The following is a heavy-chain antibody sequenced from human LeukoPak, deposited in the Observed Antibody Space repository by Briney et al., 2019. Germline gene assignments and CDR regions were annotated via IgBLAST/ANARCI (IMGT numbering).Heavy chain of an antibody. J-gene: IGHJ4*02. CDR3: TRVSIHGYSDY. Sequence: HPSETLSLTCTVSGGSISNYYWSWMRQSPGKGLEWIGYIYYSGRTKYNPSPNSRVSISVDMSRSQFSLKLDSVTAADTAMYYCTRVSIHGYSDYWGQGTLVTVSS. CDR1: GGSISNYY. CDR2: IYYSGRT. D-gene: IGHD3-16*02. V-gene: IGHV4-59*01.